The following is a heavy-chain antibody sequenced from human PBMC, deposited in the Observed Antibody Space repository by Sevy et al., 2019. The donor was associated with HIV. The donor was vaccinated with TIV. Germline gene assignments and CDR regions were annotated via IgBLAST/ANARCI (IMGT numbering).Heavy chain of an antibody. CDR1: AFTFITYN. Sequence: GGSLRLSCAASAFTFITYNKNWVRQAPGKGLEWVSSISGSSNYIYYAESLKGRFIVSRDNAKDTLYLQMNSLRANDTALYYCARGPPDGSYDYFDYWGQGTLVTVSS. CDR2: ISGSSNYI. CDR3: ARGPPDGSYDYFDY. J-gene: IGHJ4*02. D-gene: IGHD1-26*01. V-gene: IGHV3-21*06.